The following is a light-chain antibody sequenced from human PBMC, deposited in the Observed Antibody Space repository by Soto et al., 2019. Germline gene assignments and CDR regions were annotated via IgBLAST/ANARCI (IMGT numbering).Light chain of an antibody. V-gene: IGKV1-9*01. J-gene: IGKJ1*01. Sequence: DIQMTKSPSSLSASVGYRFTISCRASQGISSYLAWYQQKPGKAPKLLIYAASTLQSGVPSRFSGSGSGTEFSLTISSLQPGDSASYYCQQYDSYSRTFGQGTKVDIK. CDR2: AAS. CDR1: QGISSY. CDR3: QQYDSYSRT.